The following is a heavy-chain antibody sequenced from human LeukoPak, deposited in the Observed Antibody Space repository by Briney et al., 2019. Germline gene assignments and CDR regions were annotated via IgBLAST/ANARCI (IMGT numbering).Heavy chain of an antibody. CDR2: INPKNGGT. J-gene: IGHJ4*02. CDR3: ARAQNSYTSSSLDS. Sequence: GASVKVSCKASGYTFSGNYMHWVRQAPGQGLEWMGWINPKNGGTNYAQKFQGRATMTRDTSISTAYMELSGLTSDDTAVYYCARAQNSYTSSSLDSWGQGTLVTVSS. D-gene: IGHD6-13*01. V-gene: IGHV1-2*02. CDR1: GYTFSGNY.